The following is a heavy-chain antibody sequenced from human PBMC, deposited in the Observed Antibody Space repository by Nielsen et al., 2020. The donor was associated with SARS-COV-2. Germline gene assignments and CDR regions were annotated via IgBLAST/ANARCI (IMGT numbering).Heavy chain of an antibody. Sequence: GESLKISCAASGFTFSSYGMHWVRQAPGKGLEWVAVISYDGSNKYYADSVKGRFTISRDNSKNTLYLQMNSLRAEDTAVYYCAKGGSSGWYYFDYWGQGTPVTVSS. D-gene: IGHD6-19*01. V-gene: IGHV3-30*18. CDR3: AKGGSSGWYYFDY. CDR2: ISYDGSNK. CDR1: GFTFSSYG. J-gene: IGHJ4*02.